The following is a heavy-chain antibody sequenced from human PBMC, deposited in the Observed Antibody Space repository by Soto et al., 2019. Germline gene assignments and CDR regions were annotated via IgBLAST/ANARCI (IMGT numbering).Heavy chain of an antibody. CDR3: ARDRPAARPNYYYGMDV. J-gene: IGHJ6*02. V-gene: IGHV3-7*03. CDR1: GFTFSSYW. CDR2: IKQDGSEK. D-gene: IGHD6-6*01. Sequence: PGGSLRLSCAASGFTFSSYWMSWVRQAPGKGLEWVANIKQDGSEKYYVDSVKGRFTISRDNAKNSLYLQMNSLRAEDTAVYYCARDRPAARPNYYYGMDVWGQGTTVTVSS.